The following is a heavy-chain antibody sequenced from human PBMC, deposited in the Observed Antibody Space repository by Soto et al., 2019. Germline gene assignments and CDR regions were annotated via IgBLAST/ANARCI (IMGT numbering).Heavy chain of an antibody. Sequence: ASVKVSCKASGYTFTSYGISWVRQAPGQGLEWMGWISAYNGNTNYAQKLQGRVTMTTDTSTSTAYMELRSLRSDDTAVYYCARGPPRYYDSSGYYVVWGQGTLVTVSS. D-gene: IGHD3-22*01. CDR3: ARGPPRYYDSSGYYVV. CDR2: ISAYNGNT. CDR1: GYTFTSYG. V-gene: IGHV1-18*04. J-gene: IGHJ4*02.